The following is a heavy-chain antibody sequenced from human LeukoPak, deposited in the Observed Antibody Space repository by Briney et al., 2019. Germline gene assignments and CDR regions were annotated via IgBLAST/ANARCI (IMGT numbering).Heavy chain of an antibody. CDR1: GFTFSSYE. CDR2: ISSSGSTI. V-gene: IGHV3-48*03. Sequence: GGSLRLSCAASGFTFSSYEMNWVRQAPGKGLEWVSYISSSGSTIYYADSVKGRFTISRDNAKNSLYLQMNSLRAEDTAVYYCARFITYYYGSGSYSPYYFDYWGQGTLVTVFS. CDR3: ARFITYYYGSGSYSPYYFDY. J-gene: IGHJ4*02. D-gene: IGHD3-10*01.